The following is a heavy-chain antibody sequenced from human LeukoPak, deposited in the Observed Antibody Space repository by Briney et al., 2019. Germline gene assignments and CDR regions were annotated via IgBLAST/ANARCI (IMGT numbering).Heavy chain of an antibody. CDR3: AREDIVLMVYAPTYYYGMDV. J-gene: IGHJ6*02. CDR2: IIPILGIA. Sequence: SVKVSCKASGYTFTSYGISWVRQAPGQGLEWMGRIIPILGIANYAQKFQGRVTITADKSTSTAYMELSSLRSEDAAVYYCAREDIVLMVYAPTYYYGMDVWGQGTTVTVSS. V-gene: IGHV1-69*04. D-gene: IGHD2-8*01. CDR1: GYTFTSYG.